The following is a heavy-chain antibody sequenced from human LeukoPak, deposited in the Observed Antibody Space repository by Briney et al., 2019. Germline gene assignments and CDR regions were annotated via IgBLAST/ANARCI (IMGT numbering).Heavy chain of an antibody. V-gene: IGHV3-21*01. CDR3: ARNLGYCSSTSCYMSEDY. Sequence: GGSLRLSCAASGFTFSSYSMTWVRQAPGKGLEWVSSISSSSSYIYYADSVKGRFTISRDNAKNSLYLQMNSLRAEDTAVYYCARNLGYCSSTSCYMSEDYWGQGTLVTVSS. J-gene: IGHJ4*02. CDR1: GFTFSSYS. D-gene: IGHD2-2*02. CDR2: ISSSSSYI.